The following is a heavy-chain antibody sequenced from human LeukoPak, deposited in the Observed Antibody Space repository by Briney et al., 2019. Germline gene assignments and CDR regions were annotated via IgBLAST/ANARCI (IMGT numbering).Heavy chain of an antibody. Sequence: GSLRLSCAASGFTVSSNYMSWVRQAPGKGLEWIGSIFYSGRTYYNPSLKSRVTMSVDTSKNQFSLRLSSVNAADTAVYYCARDILATSIAAPYYWGQGTLVTVSS. J-gene: IGHJ4*02. D-gene: IGHD6-13*01. CDR3: ARDILATSIAAPYY. CDR1: GFTVSSNY. CDR2: IFYSGRT. V-gene: IGHV4-39*07.